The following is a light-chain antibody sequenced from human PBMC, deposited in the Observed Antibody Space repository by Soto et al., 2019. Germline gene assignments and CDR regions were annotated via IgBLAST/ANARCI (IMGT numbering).Light chain of an antibody. CDR3: QSFDTRLNTVV. Sequence: QSAVTQPPSVSGAPGQRVTISCTGSSSNIGADYDVHWYQQFPGRAPKLLIYGNKNRPSGVPDRFSGSESGTSASLDITGLQAEDEADYYCQSFDTRLNTVVFGGGTKLTVL. CDR1: SSNIGADYD. V-gene: IGLV1-40*01. CDR2: GNK. J-gene: IGLJ2*01.